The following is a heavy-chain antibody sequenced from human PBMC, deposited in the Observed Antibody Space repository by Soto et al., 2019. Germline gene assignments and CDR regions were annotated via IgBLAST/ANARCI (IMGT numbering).Heavy chain of an antibody. CDR1: GFTFSNYA. J-gene: IGHJ4*02. CDR3: ARANWNQNYHFDY. D-gene: IGHD1-1*01. CDR2: ISSGDSST. V-gene: IGHV3-23*01. Sequence: GGSLRLSCAASGFTFSNYAMTWVRQAPGKGLVWISGISSGDSSTNYADSVKGRLTISRDNSKNTLYLQMNNLRAEDTAVYYCARANWNQNYHFDYWGQGTLVTVSS.